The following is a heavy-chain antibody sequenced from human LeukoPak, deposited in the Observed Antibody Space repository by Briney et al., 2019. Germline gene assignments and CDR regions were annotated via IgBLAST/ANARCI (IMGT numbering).Heavy chain of an antibody. V-gene: IGHV1-2*02. CDR2: INPNSGGT. CDR1: GYTFTGYY. J-gene: IGHJ3*02. CDR3: AKVRGLGYCSGGSCNGAFDI. D-gene: IGHD2-15*01. Sequence: ASVKVSCKASGYTFTGYYMHWVRQAPGQGLEWMGWINPNSGGTNYAQKFQGRVTMTRDTSISTAYMELSRPRSDDTAVYYCAKVRGLGYCSGGSCNGAFDIWGQGTMVTVSS.